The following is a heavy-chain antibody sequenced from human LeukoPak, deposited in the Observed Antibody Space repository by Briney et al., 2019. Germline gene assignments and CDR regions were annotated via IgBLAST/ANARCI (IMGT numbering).Heavy chain of an antibody. CDR3: ARDAYCSGGSCKRRGAFDYYYYGMDV. V-gene: IGHV3-30-3*01. CDR2: ISYDGSNK. D-gene: IGHD2-15*01. CDR1: GFTFSSYA. Sequence: GGSLRLSCAASGFTFSSYAMHWVRQALGKGLEWVAVISYDGSNKYYADSVKGRFTISRDNSKNTLYLQMNSLRAEDTAVYYCARDAYCSGGSCKRRGAFDYYYYGMDVWGQGTTVTVSS. J-gene: IGHJ6*02.